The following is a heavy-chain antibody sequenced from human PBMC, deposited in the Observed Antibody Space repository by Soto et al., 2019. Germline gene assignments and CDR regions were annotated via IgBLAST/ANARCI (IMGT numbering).Heavy chain of an antibody. CDR3: AKEGLLWFGELLLGEYEYYFDY. J-gene: IGHJ4*02. D-gene: IGHD3-10*01. CDR1: GFTFSSYG. V-gene: IGHV3-30*18. CDR2: ISYDGSNK. Sequence: GGSLRLSCAASGFTFSSYGMHWVRQAPGKGLEWVAVISYDGSNKYYADSVKGRFTISRDNSKNTLYLQMNSLRAEDTAVYYCAKEGLLWFGELLLGEYEYYFDYWGQGTLVTVSS.